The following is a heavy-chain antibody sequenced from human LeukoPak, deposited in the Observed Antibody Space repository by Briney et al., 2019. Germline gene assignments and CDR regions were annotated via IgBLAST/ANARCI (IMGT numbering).Heavy chain of an antibody. J-gene: IGHJ4*02. Sequence: GGSLRLSCTVSGFAFSGYAMSWVRQAPGKGPEWVSSIGARGDVTYSADSVKGRFTIYRDNSKRTLFLQMNSLSAEDTAVYYCAKVHYTASFPGSFPGRNYFDSWGQGSLVTVSS. CDR2: IGARGDVT. V-gene: IGHV3-23*01. D-gene: IGHD1-26*01. CDR3: AKVHYTASFPGSFPGRNYFDS. CDR1: GFAFSGYA.